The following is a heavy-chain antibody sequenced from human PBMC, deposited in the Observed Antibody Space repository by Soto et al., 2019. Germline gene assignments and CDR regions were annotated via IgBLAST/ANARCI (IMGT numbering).Heavy chain of an antibody. CDR2: IYYSGST. CDR1: GGSISSSSYY. J-gene: IGHJ4*02. D-gene: IGHD4-17*01. Sequence: SDTLSLTCTVSGGSISSSSYYWGWNRQPPGKGLEWIGSIYYSGSTYYNPSLKSRVTISVDTSKNQFSLKLSSVTAADTAVYYCAGYPTVTTFFYWGQGTLVTVSS. V-gene: IGHV4-39*01. CDR3: AGYPTVTTFFY.